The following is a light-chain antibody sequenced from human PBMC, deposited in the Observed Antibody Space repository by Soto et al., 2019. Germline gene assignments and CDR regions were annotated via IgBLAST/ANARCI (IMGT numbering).Light chain of an antibody. CDR1: QSICSY. Sequence: DIQMTQSPSSLSASLGDRVTITCRASQSICSYLNWYQQKPGIAPKLLIYAASSVQSGVPSRFSGSGSGTDFTLTISSLQPEDFATYYCQQSYSTPYTFGQGTKLEIK. CDR3: QQSYSTPYT. J-gene: IGKJ2*01. V-gene: IGKV1-39*01. CDR2: AAS.